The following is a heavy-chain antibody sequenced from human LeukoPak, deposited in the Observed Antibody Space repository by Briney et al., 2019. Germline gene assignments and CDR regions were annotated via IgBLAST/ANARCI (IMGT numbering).Heavy chain of an antibody. CDR2: IYYSGST. CDR1: GGSISSGGYY. CDR3: ARGLYGSGSLDAFDI. J-gene: IGHJ3*02. V-gene: IGHV4-31*03. D-gene: IGHD3-10*01. Sequence: PSQTLSLTCTVSGGSISSGGYYWSWIRQHPGKGLEWIGYIYYSGSTYYNPSLKSRVTISVDRSKNQFSLKLSSVTAADTAVYYCARGLYGSGSLDAFDIWGQGTMVTVSS.